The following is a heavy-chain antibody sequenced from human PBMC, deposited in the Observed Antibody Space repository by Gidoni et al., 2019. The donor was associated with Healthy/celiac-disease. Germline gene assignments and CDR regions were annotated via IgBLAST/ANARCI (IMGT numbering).Heavy chain of an antibody. Sequence: HVQLQQWGAGLLKPSETLSLTCAVYGGSFSGYYWSWIRQPPGKGLEWIGEINHSGSTNYNPSLKSRVTISVDTSKNQFSLKLSSVTAADTAVYYCARAPLMVYAGYGMDVWGQGTTVTVSS. CDR3: ARAPLMVYAGYGMDV. V-gene: IGHV4-34*01. D-gene: IGHD2-8*01. J-gene: IGHJ6*02. CDR2: INHSGST. CDR1: GGSFSGYY.